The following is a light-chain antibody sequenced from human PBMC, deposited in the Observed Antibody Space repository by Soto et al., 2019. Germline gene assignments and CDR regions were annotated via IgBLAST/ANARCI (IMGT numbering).Light chain of an antibody. J-gene: IGLJ1*01. CDR3: CSYAGSLSV. CDR2: DVS. V-gene: IGLV2-11*01. CDR1: SSDVGGYNY. Sequence: QSVLTQPRSVSGSPGQSVTISCTGTSSDVGGYNYVSWYQQHPGKAPKLMIYDVSKRPSGVPDRFSGSKSGNTASLTSSGLQAEDEADYYCCSYAGSLSVFGTGTKVTVL.